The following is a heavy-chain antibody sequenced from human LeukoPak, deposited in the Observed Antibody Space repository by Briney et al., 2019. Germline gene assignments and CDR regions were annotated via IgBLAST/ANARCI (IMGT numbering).Heavy chain of an antibody. CDR1: GFTFSSYA. Sequence: GGSLRLSCAASGFTFSSYAMSWVRQAPGKGLEWVSAISGSGGSTYYADSVKGPFTISRDNSKNTLYLQMNSLRAEDTAVYYCAKTLFRYCSSTSRYSRGFDYWGQGTLVTVSS. CDR2: ISGSGGST. CDR3: AKTLFRYCSSTSRYSRGFDY. D-gene: IGHD2-2*01. J-gene: IGHJ4*02. V-gene: IGHV3-23*01.